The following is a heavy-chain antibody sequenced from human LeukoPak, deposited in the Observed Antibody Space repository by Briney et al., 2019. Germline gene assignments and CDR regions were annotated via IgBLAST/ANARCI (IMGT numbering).Heavy chain of an antibody. J-gene: IGHJ4*02. D-gene: IGHD1-26*01. V-gene: IGHV1-69*04. Sequence: GASVKVSCKASGGTFSSYAISWVRQAPGQGLEWMGRIIPILGIANYAQKFQGRVTITADKSTSTAYMELSSLRSEDTAVYYCARGGGSYRRYPFDYWGQGTLVTVSS. CDR2: IIPILGIA. CDR1: GGTFSSYA. CDR3: ARGGGSYRRYPFDY.